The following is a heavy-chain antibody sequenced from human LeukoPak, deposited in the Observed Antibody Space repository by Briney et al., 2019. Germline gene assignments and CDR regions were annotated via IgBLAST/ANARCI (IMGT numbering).Heavy chain of an antibody. J-gene: IGHJ6*02. CDR2: IYYSGST. D-gene: IGHD6-13*01. Sequence: SETLSLTCTVSGGSISSSSYYWGWIRQPPGKGLEWIGSIYYSGSTYYNPSLKSRVTISVDKSKNHSSPKMSSVTAADTAVYYCAKDGAAAGTVYYYGMDVWGQGTTVTVSS. CDR3: AKDGAAAGTVYYYGMDV. V-gene: IGHV4-39*02. CDR1: GGSISSSSYY.